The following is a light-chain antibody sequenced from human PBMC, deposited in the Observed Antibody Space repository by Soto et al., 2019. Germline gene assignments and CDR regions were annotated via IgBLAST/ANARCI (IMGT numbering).Light chain of an antibody. J-gene: IGLJ2*01. CDR3: SSYAGSSTFVI. Sequence: QSVLTQPASVSGSPGQSNTISCTGTSSDVGSYNFVSWYQQHPGKAPKLMIYEASKWPSGVSNRFSGSMSGNTASLTISGLQAEDEADYYFSSYAGSSTFVIFGGGTTVTV. CDR2: EAS. CDR1: SSDVGSYNF. V-gene: IGLV2-23*02.